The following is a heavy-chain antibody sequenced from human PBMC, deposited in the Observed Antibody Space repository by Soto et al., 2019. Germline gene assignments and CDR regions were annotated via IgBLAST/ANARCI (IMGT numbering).Heavy chain of an antibody. CDR1: GFTFSGSA. CDR3: KNAILTGPDVDDAFDI. V-gene: IGHV3-73*01. Sequence: EVQLVESGGGLVQPGGSLKLSCAASGFTFSGSAMHWVRQASGKGLEWVGRIRSKANSYATAYAASVKGRFTISRDDSKNTAYLQMNSLKTEDTAVYYCKNAILTGPDVDDAFDIWGQGTMVTVSS. CDR2: IRSKANSYAT. D-gene: IGHD3-9*01. J-gene: IGHJ3*02.